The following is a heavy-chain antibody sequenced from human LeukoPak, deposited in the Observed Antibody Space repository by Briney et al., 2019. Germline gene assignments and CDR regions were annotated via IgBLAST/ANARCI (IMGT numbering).Heavy chain of an antibody. CDR3: ARGRGSSRSERTFDY. Sequence: SETLSLTCAVSGGSISSGGYSWSWIRQPPGKGLEWIGYIYHSGRTYYNPSLKSRVTISVDRSKNQFSLKLSSVTAADTAVYYCARGRGSSRSERTFDYWGQGTLVTVSS. D-gene: IGHD6-13*01. V-gene: IGHV4-30-2*01. CDR2: IYHSGRT. J-gene: IGHJ4*02. CDR1: GGSISSGGYS.